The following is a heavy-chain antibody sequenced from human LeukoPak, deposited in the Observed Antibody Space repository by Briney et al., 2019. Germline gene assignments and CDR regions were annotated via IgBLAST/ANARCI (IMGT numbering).Heavy chain of an antibody. J-gene: IGHJ5*02. CDR3: ARENYYDSTGCRNCLDP. CDR1: GGSVSSGSYY. Sequence: PSGTLSLTCTVSGGSVSSGSYYWTWIRQPPGKGLEWIGYIYYSGSTNYNPPLKSRVTISVDTSKNQFSLKLSSVTAADTAVYYCARENYYDSTGCRNCLDPWGQGTLVTVSS. V-gene: IGHV4-61*01. D-gene: IGHD3-22*01. CDR2: IYYSGST.